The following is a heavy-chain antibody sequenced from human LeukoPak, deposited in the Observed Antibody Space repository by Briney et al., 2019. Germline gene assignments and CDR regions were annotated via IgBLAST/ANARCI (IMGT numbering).Heavy chain of an antibody. Sequence: GGSLRLSCAASGFTFNNYWMHWVRQAPGKGLVWVPRIKSDGQITTYADSVKGRFTTSRDNAKNTFYLQMNSLRVEDAAVYYCLLIILGGSSQHWGQGTLVSVSS. J-gene: IGHJ1*01. CDR3: LLIILGGSSQH. CDR1: GFTFNNYW. CDR2: IKSDGQIT. D-gene: IGHD3-3*01. V-gene: IGHV3-74*01.